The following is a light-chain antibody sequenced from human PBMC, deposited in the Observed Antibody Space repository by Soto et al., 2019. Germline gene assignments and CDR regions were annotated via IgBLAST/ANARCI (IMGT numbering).Light chain of an antibody. V-gene: IGKV1-5*03. CDR2: KAS. Sequence: DIQMTQSPSTLSASVGDRVTITCRASQTIDSWLAWYQQRPGKPPNLLIYKASTLASGVPSRFGGSGSGTEFTLTINSLQPDDFATSYCQQYHIYSSTFGQGTKVEIK. J-gene: IGKJ1*01. CDR3: QQYHIYSST. CDR1: QTIDSW.